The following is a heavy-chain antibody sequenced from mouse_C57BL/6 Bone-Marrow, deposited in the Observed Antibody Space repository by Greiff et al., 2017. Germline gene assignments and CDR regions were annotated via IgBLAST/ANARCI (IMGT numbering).Heavy chain of an antibody. J-gene: IGHJ2*01. D-gene: IGHD2-1*01. CDR1: GYTFTSYW. CDR2: IDPSDSYT. V-gene: IGHV1-69*01. CDR3: ARGFYYGNFLFDY. Sequence: QVQLKESGAELVMPGASVKLSCKASGYTFTSYWMHWVKQRPGQGLEWIGEIDPSDSYTNYNQKFKGKSTLTVDKSSSTAYMQLSSLTSEDSAVYYCARGFYYGNFLFDYWGQGTTLTVSS.